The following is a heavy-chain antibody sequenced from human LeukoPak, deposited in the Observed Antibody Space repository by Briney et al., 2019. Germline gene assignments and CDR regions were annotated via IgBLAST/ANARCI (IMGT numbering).Heavy chain of an antibody. V-gene: IGHV1-3*01. Sequence: GASVKVSCKASGYTFTSYAMHWVRQAPGQRLEWMGWINAGNGNTKYSQKFQGRVTITRDTSASTAYMVLSSLRSEDTAVYYCARDRGVVGATRGNNWFDPWGQGTLVTVSS. CDR3: ARDRGVVGATRGNNWFDP. CDR1: GYTFTSYA. D-gene: IGHD1-26*01. CDR2: INAGNGNT. J-gene: IGHJ5*02.